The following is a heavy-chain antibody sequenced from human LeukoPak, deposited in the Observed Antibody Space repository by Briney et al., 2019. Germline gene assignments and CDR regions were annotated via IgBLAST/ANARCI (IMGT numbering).Heavy chain of an antibody. CDR2: IYTSGST. CDR1: GGSISSYY. Sequence: PSETLSLTCTVSGGSISSYYWIWMRQPAGKGLEWIGRIYTSGSTNYNPSLKSRVTMSVDTSKNHFSLKLSSVTAADTAVYYCARGRGYYYDSSGYPPDYWGQGTLVTVSS. D-gene: IGHD3-22*01. V-gene: IGHV4-4*07. J-gene: IGHJ4*02. CDR3: ARGRGYYYDSSGYPPDY.